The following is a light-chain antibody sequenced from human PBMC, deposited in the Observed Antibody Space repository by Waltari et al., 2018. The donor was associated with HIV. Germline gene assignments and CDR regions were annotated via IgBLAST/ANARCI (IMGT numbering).Light chain of an antibody. CDR3: LQHYLYPRT. Sequence: AIQLPQSPSTLAASVGDSVTITFRASQDIRSDLAWYQQKPGKVPELLIYAASTLQSGVPSRFSGSRSGTDFTLTIYSLQPEDFATYYCLQHYLYPRTFGLGTKVEI. V-gene: IGKV1-6*02. CDR2: AAS. J-gene: IGKJ1*01. CDR1: QDIRSD.